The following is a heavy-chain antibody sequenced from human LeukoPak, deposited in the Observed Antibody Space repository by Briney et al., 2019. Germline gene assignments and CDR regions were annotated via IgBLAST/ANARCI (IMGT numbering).Heavy chain of an antibody. CDR1: GGTFSSYA. CDR2: IIPILGIA. D-gene: IGHD6-19*01. CDR3: ARDLAVAGTNVPGF. V-gene: IGHV1-69*04. J-gene: IGHJ4*02. Sequence: ASVKVSCKASGGTFSSYAISWVRQAPGQGLEWMGRIIPILGIANYAQKFQGRVTITADKSTSTAYMELSSLRSEDTAVYYCARDLAVAGTNVPGFWGQGTLVTVSS.